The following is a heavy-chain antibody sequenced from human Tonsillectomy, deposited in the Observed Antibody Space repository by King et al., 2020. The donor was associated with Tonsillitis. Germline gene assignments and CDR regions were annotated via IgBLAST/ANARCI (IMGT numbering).Heavy chain of an antibody. J-gene: IGHJ3*02. Sequence: VQLVESGGGLVQPGGSLRLSCAASGFTFSTYWMTWVRQAPGKGLECVANINQDGSEKYYVDSVKGRFTISRDNAKNSLYLQMNRLRAEDTAVYYCARAYHDYVWGIYRFIYAFDIWGQGTMVTVSS. CDR2: INQDGSEK. D-gene: IGHD3-16*02. CDR3: ARAYHDYVWGIYRFIYAFDI. CDR1: GFTFSTYW. V-gene: IGHV3-7*01.